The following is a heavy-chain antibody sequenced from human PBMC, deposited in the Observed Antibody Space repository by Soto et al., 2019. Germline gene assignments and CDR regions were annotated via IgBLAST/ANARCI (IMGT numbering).Heavy chain of an antibody. CDR3: AREVAADGTFREDVFDI. CDR2: IIPIFTTT. V-gene: IGHV1-69*12. J-gene: IGHJ3*02. Sequence: QVHLVQSGAEVKKPGSSVKVSCKASGGTFSNHAINWVRQAPGQGLEWMGRIIPIFTTTNYAQKFQGRVTITADESPITXYMELSSLKYDDTAIYYCAREVAADGTFREDVFDIWGQGTMVTVSS. D-gene: IGHD6-13*01. CDR1: GGTFSNHA.